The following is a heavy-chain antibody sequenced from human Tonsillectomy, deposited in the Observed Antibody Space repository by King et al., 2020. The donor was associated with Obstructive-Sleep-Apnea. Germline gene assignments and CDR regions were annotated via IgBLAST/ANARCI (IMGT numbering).Heavy chain of an antibody. CDR3: ARAIRGYSYDNDAFDI. Sequence: VQLVESGAEVKKPGASVKVSCKASGYTFTVYDINWVRQATGQGLEWMGWMNPNSGNTGYAQKFQGRVTMTRNTSISTAYMELSSLRSEDTAVYYCARAIRGYSYDNDAFDIWGQETMVTVSS. J-gene: IGHJ3*02. V-gene: IGHV1-8*01. CDR1: GYTFTVYD. D-gene: IGHD5-18*01. CDR2: MNPNSGNT.